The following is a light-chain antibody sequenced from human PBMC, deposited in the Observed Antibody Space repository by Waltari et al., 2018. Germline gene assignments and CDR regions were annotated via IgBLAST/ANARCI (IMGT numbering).Light chain of an antibody. CDR2: VDSGGGN. V-gene: IGLV4-69*01. J-gene: IGLJ3*02. Sequence: KPEQGPRDVMKVDSGGGNSKGDGIPNRFSVSSAGAERYLTISSLQSEDEADYYCQTGGHGTWVFGGGTKLTVL. CDR3: QTGGHGTWV.